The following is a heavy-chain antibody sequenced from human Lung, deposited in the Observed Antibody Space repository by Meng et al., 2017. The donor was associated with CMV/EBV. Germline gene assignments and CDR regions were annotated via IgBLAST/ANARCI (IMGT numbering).Heavy chain of an antibody. CDR3: ARGETEWGLLSYYYYYGLDV. V-gene: IGHV3-21*01. D-gene: IGHD1-26*01. CDR1: GFTFSSYS. Sequence: GESLKISCAASGFTFSSYSMNWVCQAPGKGLEWVSSISSSSSYIYYADSVKGRFTISRDNAKNSLYLQMNSLRAEDTAVYYCARGETEWGLLSYYYYYGLDVWGQGTXVTVYS. J-gene: IGHJ6*02. CDR2: ISSSSSYI.